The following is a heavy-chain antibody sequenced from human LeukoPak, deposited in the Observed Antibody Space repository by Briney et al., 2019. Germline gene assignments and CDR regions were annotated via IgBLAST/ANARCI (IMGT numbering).Heavy chain of an antibody. D-gene: IGHD2/OR15-2a*01. V-gene: IGHV3-30*18. J-gene: IGHJ5*02. Sequence: GGSLRLSCAASGFTFSSYGMTWVRQAPGKGLKWVAVISYDGSNKYYADSVKGRFTISRDNSKNTLYLQMNSLRAEDTAVYYCAKDWLLSAWGQGTLVTVSS. CDR3: AKDWLLSA. CDR1: GFTFSSYG. CDR2: ISYDGSNK.